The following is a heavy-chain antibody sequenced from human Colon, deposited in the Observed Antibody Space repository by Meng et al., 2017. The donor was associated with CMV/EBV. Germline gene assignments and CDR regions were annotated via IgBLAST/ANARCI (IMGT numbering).Heavy chain of an antibody. CDR2: INSNSGGT. D-gene: IGHD2-15*01. CDR3: ARGRAPAGYSRYYFDY. CDR1: GYTFTAFY. J-gene: IGHJ4*02. Sequence: ASVKVSCKASGYTFTAFYIHWVRQAPGQGLEWMGWINSNSGGTNYAPKFQGRVTMTRDTSIRTVYIELNRLTSDDTAIYSCARGRAPAGYSRYYFDYWAQGTLVTVSS. V-gene: IGHV1-2*02.